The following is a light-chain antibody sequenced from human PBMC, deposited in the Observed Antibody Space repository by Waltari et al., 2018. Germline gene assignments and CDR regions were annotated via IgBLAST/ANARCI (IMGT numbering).Light chain of an antibody. J-gene: IGLJ2*01. V-gene: IGLV3-1*01. CDR2: QDS. CDR3: QAWDSSGVV. CDR1: KLGDKY. Sequence: SYELTQPPSVSVSPGQTASITCSGDKLGDKYACWYQQKPGQSPVLGIYQDSKRPSGIPERFSGSNSGNTATLTISGTQAMDEADYYCQAWDSSGVVFGGGTKLTVL.